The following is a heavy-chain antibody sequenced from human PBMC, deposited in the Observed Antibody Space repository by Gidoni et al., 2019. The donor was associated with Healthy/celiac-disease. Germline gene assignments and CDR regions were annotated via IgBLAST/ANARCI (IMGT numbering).Heavy chain of an antibody. D-gene: IGHD1-26*01. Sequence: QVQLVESGGGVVQPGRSLRLSCAASGFTFSSYGMHWVRQAPGKGLEWVAVISYDGSNKYYADSVKGRFTISRDNSKNTLYLQMNSLRAEDTAVYYCAKDRLSGSYFYWGQGTLVTVSS. V-gene: IGHV3-30*18. CDR2: ISYDGSNK. CDR3: AKDRLSGSYFY. CDR1: GFTFSSYG. J-gene: IGHJ4*02.